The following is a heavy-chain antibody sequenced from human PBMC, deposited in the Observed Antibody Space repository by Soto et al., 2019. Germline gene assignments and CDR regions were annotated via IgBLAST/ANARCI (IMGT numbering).Heavy chain of an antibody. V-gene: IGHV3-9*01. J-gene: IGHJ3*02. CDR2: ISWNSGSI. D-gene: IGHD2-21*02. CDR3: ARVVTYGVDAFDI. Sequence: VQLVDSGGGLVQTGRSLRLSCAASGFTFDDYAMHWVRQAPGKGLEWVSGISWNSGSIGYADSVKGRFTISRDNAKNSLYLQTNSLRPEDTALYYCARVVTYGVDAFDIWGQGTMVTVSS. CDR1: GFTFDDYA.